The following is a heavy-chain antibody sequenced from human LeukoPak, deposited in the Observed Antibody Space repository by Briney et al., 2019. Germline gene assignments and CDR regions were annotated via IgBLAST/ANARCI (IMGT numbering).Heavy chain of an antibody. J-gene: IGHJ4*02. CDR3: ARGGSSSSDY. CDR1: GFTFSSYS. Sequence: GGSLRLSCAASGFTFSSYSMNWVRQAPGKGLGWVSYISSSSSTIYYADSVKGRFTISRDNAKNSLYLQMNSLRAEDTAVYYCARGGSSSSDYWGQGTLVTVSS. D-gene: IGHD6-13*01. V-gene: IGHV3-48*01. CDR2: ISSSSSTI.